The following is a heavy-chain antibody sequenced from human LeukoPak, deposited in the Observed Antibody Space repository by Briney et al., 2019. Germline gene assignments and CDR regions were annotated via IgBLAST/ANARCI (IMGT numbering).Heavy chain of an antibody. J-gene: IGHJ4*02. CDR1: GFIVSSNY. Sequence: GGSLRLSCAASGFIVSSNYMSWVRQAPGKGLEWVSILYSGGNTYYADSVKGRFIISRDNSNNTLYLQMNSPRTEDTAVYYCARVGITLFGVVILWGQGTLVTVFS. CDR3: ARVGITLFGVVIL. CDR2: LYSGGNT. D-gene: IGHD3-3*01. V-gene: IGHV3-53*01.